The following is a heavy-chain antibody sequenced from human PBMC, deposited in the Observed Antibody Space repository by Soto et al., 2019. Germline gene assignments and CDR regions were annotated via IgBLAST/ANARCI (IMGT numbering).Heavy chain of an antibody. V-gene: IGHV1-69*01. J-gene: IGHJ6*04. CDR2: SIRMFGTA. CDR3: ARDHWQLRYGMDV. Sequence: QVQLVQSGAEVKKPGSSVKVSCKASGGTFSSYAISWVRQAPGQGLEGMGGSIRMFGTANYEQQFRGRVQIPADESTNTDYMELSSLRSEDTAVYYCARDHWQLRYGMDVWGKGTTVTVSS. CDR1: GGTFSSYA. D-gene: IGHD1-26*01.